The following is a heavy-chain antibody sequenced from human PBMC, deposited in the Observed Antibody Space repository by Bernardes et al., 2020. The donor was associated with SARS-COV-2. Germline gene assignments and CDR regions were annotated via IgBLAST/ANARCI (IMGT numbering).Heavy chain of an antibody. Sequence: VWSLILSCAASGFTFNTYGMHWVRRPPGKGLEWVAVIWYDGSTKYYADSVKGRFTISRDNSKNTLYLQMNSLRVEDTAVYYCVRRFCAVSSSCGNFYGMGVWGQGTTVTVSS. J-gene: IGHJ6*02. CDR3: VRRFCAVSSSCGNFYGMGV. V-gene: IGHV3-33*01. CDR1: GFTFNTYG. CDR2: IWYDGSTK. D-gene: IGHD2-15*01.